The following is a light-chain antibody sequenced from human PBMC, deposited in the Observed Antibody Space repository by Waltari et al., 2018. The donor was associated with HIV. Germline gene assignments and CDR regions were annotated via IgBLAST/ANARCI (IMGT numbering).Light chain of an antibody. CDR3: QQSYSTPRT. V-gene: IGKV1-39*01. CDR1: QTVTSY. Sequence: DIQMTQSPSSLSASVGDRVTITCRASQTVTSYLNWYQQKPGKAPNLLIYAASTLQSGVPSRFSGSGSATDYTLTISSLQPEDFATYFCQQSYSTPRTFGQGTKLEIK. J-gene: IGKJ2*01. CDR2: AAS.